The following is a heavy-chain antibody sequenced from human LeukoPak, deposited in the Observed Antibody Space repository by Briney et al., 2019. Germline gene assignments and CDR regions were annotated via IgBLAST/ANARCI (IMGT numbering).Heavy chain of an antibody. V-gene: IGHV4-61*02. J-gene: IGHJ4*02. CDR1: GDSINSGTYY. Sequence: SETLSLTCTVSGDSINSGTYYWSWIRQPAGKGLEWIGRVYASGSTNYNPSLKSRVTMSVDTSKNQFSLKLSSVTAADTAVYYCARGQEVVAENYFDYWGQGTLVTVSS. D-gene: IGHD5-12*01. CDR2: VYASGST. CDR3: ARGQEVVAENYFDY.